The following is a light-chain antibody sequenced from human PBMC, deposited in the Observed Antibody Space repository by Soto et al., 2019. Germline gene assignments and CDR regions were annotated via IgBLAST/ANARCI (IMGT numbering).Light chain of an antibody. CDR3: SSYTASSTWV. V-gene: IGLV2-14*01. J-gene: IGLJ3*02. CDR2: EVI. Sequence: QSALTQPASLSRSPGQSITISCTGTSSDIGGYKYVSWYQQHPGKAPKLIIYEVINRPSGVSNRFSGSKSGNTASLTISGLQAEDEADYHCSSYTASSTWVFGGGTKLTVL. CDR1: SSDIGGYKY.